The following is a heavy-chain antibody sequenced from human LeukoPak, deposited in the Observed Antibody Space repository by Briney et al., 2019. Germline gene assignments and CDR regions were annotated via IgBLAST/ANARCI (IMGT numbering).Heavy chain of an antibody. V-gene: IGHV3-15*01. J-gene: IGHJ4*02. CDR2: IKSNTDGGTT. CDR3: TTDLTIFGVVGGDY. Sequence: GGSLRLSCVASGLTFRNAWMNWVRQAPGKGLKWVGRIKSNTDGGTTDYAAPVKGRFTISRDDSKNTLYLQMNGLKAEDTALYYCTTDLTIFGVVGGDYWGQGTLVTVSS. D-gene: IGHD3-3*01. CDR1: GLTFRNAW.